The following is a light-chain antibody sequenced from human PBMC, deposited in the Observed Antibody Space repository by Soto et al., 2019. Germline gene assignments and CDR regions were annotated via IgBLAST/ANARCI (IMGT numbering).Light chain of an antibody. Sequence: DIQMTHSPSSLSASVGDRVTITCRASQSISNYLSWYQQKPGKAPNLLIYGASTLQSGVPSRFSGSGSGTDFTLTISSLQPEDFANYYCLQIYSAPLTFGGGTKVEIK. J-gene: IGKJ4*01. V-gene: IGKV1-39*01. CDR2: GAS. CDR1: QSISNY. CDR3: LQIYSAPLT.